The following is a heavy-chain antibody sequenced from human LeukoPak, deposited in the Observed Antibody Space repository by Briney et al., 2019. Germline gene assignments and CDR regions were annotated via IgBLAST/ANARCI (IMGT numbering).Heavy chain of an antibody. CDR1: GGSISSGDYY. J-gene: IGHJ5*02. Sequence: SETLSLTCTVSGGSISSGDYYWSWIRQPPGKGLEWIGYIYYSGSTYYNPSLKSRVTISVDTSKNQFSLKLNSVTAADTAVYYCARHVPATIFFNWFDPWGQGTLVTVSS. CDR2: IYYSGST. V-gene: IGHV4-30-4*08. D-gene: IGHD3-3*01. CDR3: ARHVPATIFFNWFDP.